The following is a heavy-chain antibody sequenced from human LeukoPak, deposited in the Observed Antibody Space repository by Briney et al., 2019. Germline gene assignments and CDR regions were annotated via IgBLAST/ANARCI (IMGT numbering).Heavy chain of an antibody. J-gene: IGHJ5*02. D-gene: IGHD1-26*01. CDR1: GGSFSGYY. V-gene: IGHV4-34*01. CDR3: AREWELLPYNRFDP. CDR2: INHSGST. Sequence: SETLSLTCAVYGGSFSGYYWSWIRQPPGKGLEWIGEINHSGSTNYNPSLKSRVTISVDTSKNQFSLKLSSVTAADTAVYYCAREWELLPYNRFDPWGQGTLVTVSS.